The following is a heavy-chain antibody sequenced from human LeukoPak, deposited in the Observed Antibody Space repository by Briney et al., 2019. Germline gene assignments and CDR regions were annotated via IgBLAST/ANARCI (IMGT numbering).Heavy chain of an antibody. J-gene: IGHJ3*02. CDR2: INPSGGST. V-gene: IGHV1-46*01. CDR3: ARGDPQFYDFWSGSIDI. CDR1: GYTFTSYY. Sequence: ASVKVSCKASGYTFTSYYMHWVRQAPGQGLEWMGIINPSGGSTSYAQKFQGRVTMTRDTSTSTVYMELSSLRSEDTAVYYCARGDPQFYDFWSGSIDIWGQGTMVTVSS. D-gene: IGHD3-3*01.